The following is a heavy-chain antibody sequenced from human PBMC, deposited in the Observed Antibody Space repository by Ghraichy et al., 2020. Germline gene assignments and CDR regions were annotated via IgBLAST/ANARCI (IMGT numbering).Heavy chain of an antibody. J-gene: IGHJ6*02. CDR1: GGSIGSYH. Sequence: TLSLTCTLSGGSIGSYHWSWIREPPGKGLEWIGEIHYSGVTKYNPSLKSRVTISIDTSKNQFSLNLTSVTAADTAVYYCARADGSYYYYGMDVWGQGTTVTVSS. CDR3: ARADGSYYYYGMDV. CDR2: IHYSGVT. D-gene: IGHD1-26*01. V-gene: IGHV4-59*01.